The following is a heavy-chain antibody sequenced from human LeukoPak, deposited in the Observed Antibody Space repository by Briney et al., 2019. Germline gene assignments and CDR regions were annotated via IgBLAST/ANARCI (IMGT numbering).Heavy chain of an antibody. CDR1: GFTFSSYS. J-gene: IGHJ6*03. CDR3: ARALGSSGNYWSYYYYMDV. V-gene: IGHV3-48*01. D-gene: IGHD3-22*01. CDR2: ISSGSSTI. Sequence: GGSLRLSCAASGFTFSSYSMNWVRQAPGKGLEWVSSISSGSSTIYYADSVKGRFTISRDNAKNSLYLQMNSLRAEDTAVYYCARALGSSGNYWSYYYYMDVWGKGTTITVSS.